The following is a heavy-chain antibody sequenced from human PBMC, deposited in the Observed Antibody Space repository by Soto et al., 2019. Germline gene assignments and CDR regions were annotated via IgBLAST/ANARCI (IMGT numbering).Heavy chain of an antibody. D-gene: IGHD5-12*01. V-gene: IGHV4-39*01. CDR1: GGSISSSSYY. Sequence: SETLSLTCTVSGGSISSSSYYWGWIRQPPGKGLEWIGSIYYSGSTYYNPSLKSRVTISVDTSKNQFSLKLSSVTAADTAVYYCARLSMVATIGIAYWGQGTLVTVAS. CDR2: IYYSGST. J-gene: IGHJ4*02. CDR3: ARLSMVATIGIAY.